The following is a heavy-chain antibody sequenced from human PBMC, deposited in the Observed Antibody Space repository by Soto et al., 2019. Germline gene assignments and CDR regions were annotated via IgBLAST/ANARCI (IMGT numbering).Heavy chain of an antibody. J-gene: IGHJ4*02. CDR3: VRVRRGHYYCAS. Sequence: EVQLVESGGGLVQPGGSLRLSCVASGFIISDHYMDWVRQAPRKGLEWVGRTRNKVNGYTTEYAATVKGRFTISRDASENSLYLQMNSLKTEATAVYYCVRVRRGHYYCASWGQGTMVTVSS. D-gene: IGHD3-16*01. CDR2: TRNKVNGYTT. V-gene: IGHV3-72*01. CDR1: GFIISDHY.